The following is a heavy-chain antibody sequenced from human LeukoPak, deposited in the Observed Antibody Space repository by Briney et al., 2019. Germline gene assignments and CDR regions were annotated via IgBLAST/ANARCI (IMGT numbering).Heavy chain of an antibody. CDR1: GGSIGSYH. CDR3: VASYGGYVLDY. Sequence: SETLSLTCTVSGGSIGSYHWNWIRQPSGKGLEWIGIVFNNGGTKHNPSLKSRVAISVDTSKNQFALKLTSVTAADAAVYYCVASYGGYVLDYWGQGALVIVSS. D-gene: IGHD5-12*01. CDR2: VFNNGGT. J-gene: IGHJ4*02. V-gene: IGHV4-59*01.